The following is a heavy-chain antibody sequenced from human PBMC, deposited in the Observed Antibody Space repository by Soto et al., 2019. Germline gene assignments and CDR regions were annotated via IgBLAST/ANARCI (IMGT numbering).Heavy chain of an antibody. CDR2: MNPNSGNT. D-gene: IGHD2-21*02. CDR3: ARVLVFYGGFDL. Sequence: ASVTVSCKASGYTFTSYDVNWVRQATGQGLEWMGWMNPNSGNTGYAQKFQGRVTMTRNTSISTAYIELNSLRAEDTAVYYCARVLVFYGGFDLWGQGTLVTVSS. V-gene: IGHV1-8*01. CDR1: GYTFTSYD. J-gene: IGHJ5*02.